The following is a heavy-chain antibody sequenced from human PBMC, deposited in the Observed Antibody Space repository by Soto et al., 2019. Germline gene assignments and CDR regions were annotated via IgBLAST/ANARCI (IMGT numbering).Heavy chain of an antibody. CDR1: GFTFSSYS. CDR3: ARDSGYGYLSHYFDY. D-gene: IGHD5-12*01. CDR2: ISSSSSTI. Sequence: EVQLVESGGGLVQPGGSLRLSCAASGFTFSSYSMNWVRQAPGKGLEWVSYISSSSSTIYYADSVKGRFTISRDNAKNSLYLQMNSLRDEDTAVYYCARDSGYGYLSHYFDYWGQGTLVTVSS. J-gene: IGHJ4*02. V-gene: IGHV3-48*02.